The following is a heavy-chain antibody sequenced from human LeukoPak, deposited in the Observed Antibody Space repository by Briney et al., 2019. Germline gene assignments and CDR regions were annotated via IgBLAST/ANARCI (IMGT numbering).Heavy chain of an antibody. CDR3: ARDSYQDYYGRFDP. CDR2: IWDDGNNK. J-gene: IGHJ5*02. V-gene: IGHV3-33*01. D-gene: IGHD3-10*01. Sequence: GGSLRLSCAASGFSFSNHGMHWVRQAPGKRLEWVAVIWDDGNNKRYANSVNGRFTISRDNSENTLYLQMNGLTAEDTAMYYCARDSYQDYYGRFDPWGQGTLVTVSS. CDR1: GFSFSNHG.